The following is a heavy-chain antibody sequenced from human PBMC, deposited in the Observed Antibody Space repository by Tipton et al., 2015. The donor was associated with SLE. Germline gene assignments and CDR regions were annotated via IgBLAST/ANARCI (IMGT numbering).Heavy chain of an antibody. CDR3: ARGSRVEEELQY. V-gene: IGHV4-59*01. D-gene: IGHD1-26*01. CDR2: IYNSVPG. Sequence: TLSLTCTVSGGSISSFSWTWIPQPPGKGLEWMGYIYNSVPGNYNPSLKSRLTISVDTSKNEFSLRLKTVTAADTAVYYCARGSRVEEELQYWGQGALVTVSS. J-gene: IGHJ4*02. CDR1: GGSISSFS.